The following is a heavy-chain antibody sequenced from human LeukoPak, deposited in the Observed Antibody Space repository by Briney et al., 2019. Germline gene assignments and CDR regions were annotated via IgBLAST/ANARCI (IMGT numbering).Heavy chain of an antibody. Sequence: PGRSLSLSCAASGFTFHDYAMHWVRQAPGKGLEWVSGISWNSGSIGYADSVKGRFTISRDNAKNSLYLQMNSLRAEDTALYYCAKGGWYYDSSGYYGPPEYFQHWGQGTLVTVSS. CDR2: ISWNSGSI. CDR3: AKGGWYYDSSGYYGPPEYFQH. J-gene: IGHJ1*01. V-gene: IGHV3-9*01. D-gene: IGHD3-22*01. CDR1: GFTFHDYA.